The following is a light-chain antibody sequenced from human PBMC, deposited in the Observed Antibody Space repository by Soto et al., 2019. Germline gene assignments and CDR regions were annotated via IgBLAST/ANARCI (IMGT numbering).Light chain of an antibody. J-gene: IGLJ1*01. Sequence: QSVLTHPPSVSAAPGQKVTISCSGSSSNIGNNYVSWYQQLPGTAPKLLIYDNNKRPSGIPDRFSGSKSGTSATLGITGLQTGDEADYYCGTWDSSLSAGGVFGNATKVIVL. CDR3: GTWDSSLSAGGV. V-gene: IGLV1-51*01. CDR1: SSNIGNNY. CDR2: DNN.